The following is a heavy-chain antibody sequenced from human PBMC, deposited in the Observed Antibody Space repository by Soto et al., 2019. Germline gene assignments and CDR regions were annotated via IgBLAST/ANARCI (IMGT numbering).Heavy chain of an antibody. CDR3: AHAYMVRGVITKYNWFDP. CDR1: GFSLSTSGVG. J-gene: IGHJ5*02. V-gene: IGHV2-5*02. D-gene: IGHD3-10*01. Sequence: KESGPTLVKPTQTLTLTCTFSGFSLSTSGVGVGWIRQPPGKALEWLALIYWDDDKRYSPSLKSRLTITKDTSKNQVVLTMTNMDPVDTATYYCAHAYMVRGVITKYNWFDPWGQGTLVTVSS. CDR2: IYWDDDK.